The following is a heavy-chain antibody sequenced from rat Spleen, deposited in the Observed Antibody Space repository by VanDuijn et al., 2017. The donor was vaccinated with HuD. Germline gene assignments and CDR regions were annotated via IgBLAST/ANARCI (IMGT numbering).Heavy chain of an antibody. J-gene: IGHJ2*01. CDR3: TTTWNFDY. Sequence: EVQLVESGGGLVQPGRSLKLSCAASGFTFSNYYMAWVRQAPTKGLEWVATISYDGSRTYYRDSVKGRFTISRDNGKSILYLEMDSLRSEDMATYYCTTTWNFDYWGQGVMVTVSS. CDR1: GFTFSNYY. V-gene: IGHV5-20*01. CDR2: ISYDGSRT.